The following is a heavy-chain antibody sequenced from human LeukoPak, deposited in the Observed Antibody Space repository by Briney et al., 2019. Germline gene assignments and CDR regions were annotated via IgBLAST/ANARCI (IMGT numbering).Heavy chain of an antibody. J-gene: IGHJ6*03. CDR1: GFTFSSYA. D-gene: IGHD3-9*01. CDR3: AKGVKVPLLRYFSYYMDV. CDR2: FSGSGGST. Sequence: GGSLRLSCAASGFTFSSYAMSWVRQAPGKGLEWVSTFSGSGGSTHYADSVKGRFTISRDNSKNTLYLQMNSLRAEDTAVYYCAKGVKVPLLRYFSYYMDVWGKGTTVTISS. V-gene: IGHV3-23*01.